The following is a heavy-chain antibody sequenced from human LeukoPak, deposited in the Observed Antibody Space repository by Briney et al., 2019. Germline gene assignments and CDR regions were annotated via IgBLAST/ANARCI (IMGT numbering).Heavy chain of an antibody. J-gene: IGHJ5*02. CDR2: INPNSGGT. CDR3: ARDGYTYGGNWFDP. D-gene: IGHD5-18*01. V-gene: IGHV1-2*02. CDR1: GYTFTGYY. Sequence: ASVKVSCKASGYTFTGYYMHWVRQAPGQGLEWMGWINPNSGGTSYAQKFQGRVTMTRDTSISTAYMELTRLTSDDTAVYYCARDGYTYGGNWFDPWGQGTLVTVSS.